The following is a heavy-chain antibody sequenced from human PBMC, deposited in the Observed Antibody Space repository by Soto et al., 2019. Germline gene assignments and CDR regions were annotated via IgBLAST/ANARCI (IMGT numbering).Heavy chain of an antibody. Sequence: EVQLVESGGGLVQPGGSLRLSCAASGFTFSTYWMTWVRQAPGKGLEWVANIKQDGSEKNYVDSVKGRFTISRDDAKNSVFLQMNSLRAEDTAVYYCARKKMVYAAFDYWGQGTRVTVSS. V-gene: IGHV3-7*01. D-gene: IGHD2-8*01. J-gene: IGHJ4*02. CDR2: IKQDGSEK. CDR1: GFTFSTYW. CDR3: ARKKMVYAAFDY.